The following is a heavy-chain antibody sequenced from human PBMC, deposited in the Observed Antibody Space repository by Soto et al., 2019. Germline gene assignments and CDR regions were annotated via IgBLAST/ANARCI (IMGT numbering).Heavy chain of an antibody. J-gene: IGHJ4*02. Sequence: GGSLRLSCAASGFTFDDYGMSWVRQAPGKGLEWVSGINWNGGSTGYADSVKGRFTISRDNAKNSLYLQMNSLRAEDTALYYCARGYCSGGSCVLYYFDYWGQGTLVTVSS. CDR1: GFTFDDYG. CDR2: INWNGGST. CDR3: ARGYCSGGSCVLYYFDY. V-gene: IGHV3-20*04. D-gene: IGHD2-15*01.